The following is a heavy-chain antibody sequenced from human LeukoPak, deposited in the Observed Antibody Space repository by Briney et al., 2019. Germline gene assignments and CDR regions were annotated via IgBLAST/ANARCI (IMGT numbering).Heavy chain of an antibody. Sequence: SETLSLTCTVSGGSISSSSHYWGWIRQPPGKGLEWIGEINHSGSTNYNPSLKSRVTISVDTSKNQFSLKLSSVTAADTAVYYCARGPPYDSSGYYYPEDYYYMDVWGKGTTVTVSS. CDR1: GGSISSSSHY. J-gene: IGHJ6*03. CDR2: INHSGST. D-gene: IGHD3-22*01. CDR3: ARGPPYDSSGYYYPEDYYYMDV. V-gene: IGHV4-39*07.